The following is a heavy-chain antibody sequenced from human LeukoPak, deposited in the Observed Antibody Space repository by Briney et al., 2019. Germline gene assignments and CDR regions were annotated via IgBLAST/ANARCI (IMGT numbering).Heavy chain of an antibody. D-gene: IGHD4-17*01. CDR1: GFTFSSYW. J-gene: IGHJ4*02. Sequence: GGSLRLSCAASGFTFSSYWMSWVRQAPGKGREWVANIKRDGSEKYYVDSVKGRFTISRDNAKNSLYLQMNSLRAEDTAVYYCARETYGDYPDYWGQGTLVTVSS. V-gene: IGHV3-7*01. CDR2: IKRDGSEK. CDR3: ARETYGDYPDY.